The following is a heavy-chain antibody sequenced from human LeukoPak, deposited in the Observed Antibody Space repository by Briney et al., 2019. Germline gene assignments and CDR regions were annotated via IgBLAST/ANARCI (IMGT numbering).Heavy chain of an antibody. CDR1: GGSISSSSAY. D-gene: IGHD5-18*01. CDR3: VSPRGFSYGYFDY. J-gene: IGHJ4*02. V-gene: IGHV4-39*01. Sequence: SETLSLTCTVSGGSISSSSAYWGWIRQPPGKGLEWIGSIYYSKNTYYNPSLKSRVTISADTSNNQFSLTLGSVSATDTAVYYCVSPRGFSYGYFDYWGQGTLVTVSS. CDR2: IYYSKNT.